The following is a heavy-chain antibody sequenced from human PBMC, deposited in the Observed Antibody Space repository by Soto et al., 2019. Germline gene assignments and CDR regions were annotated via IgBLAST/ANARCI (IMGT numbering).Heavy chain of an antibody. CDR2: IYGSDDK. CDR1: GFSLTTSAVA. J-gene: IGHJ4*02. V-gene: IGHV2-5*01. CDR3: ARRYARYYFAS. Sequence: SGPTLVNPTQTLTLTCTFSGFSLTTSAVAVGWIRQPPGKALEWLAIIYGSDDKFYSPSLKSRLTLTKDTSANQVVLTMTNMVPVDTPTYCCARRYARYYFASWGQGTLVTVSS.